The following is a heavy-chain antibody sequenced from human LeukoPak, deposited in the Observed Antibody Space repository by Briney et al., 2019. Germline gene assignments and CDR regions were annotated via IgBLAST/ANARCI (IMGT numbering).Heavy chain of an antibody. CDR3: AELGITMIGGV. Sequence: PGGSLRLSCVASGFTFSDYSMNWVRQGPGKGPEWVSSISTTGSHTYYAESVKGRFTISRDNAKNSLYLQMNSLRAEDTAVYYCAELGITMIGGVWGKGTTVTISS. CDR1: GFTFSDYS. D-gene: IGHD3-10*02. J-gene: IGHJ6*04. CDR2: ISTTGSHT. V-gene: IGHV3-21*01.